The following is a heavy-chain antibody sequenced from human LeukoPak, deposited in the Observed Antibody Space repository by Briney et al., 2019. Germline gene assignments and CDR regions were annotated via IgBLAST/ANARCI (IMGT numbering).Heavy chain of an antibody. CDR3: ARHQYYDPNDY. CDR2: IYYSGST. D-gene: IGHD3-3*01. Sequence: SETLSLTCTVSGGSISSSSYYWGWIRQPPGKGLEWIGSIYYSGSTYYNPSLKSRVTISVDTSKNQFSLKLSSVTAADTAVYYCARHQYYDPNDYWGQGTLVTVSS. J-gene: IGHJ4*02. V-gene: IGHV4-39*01. CDR1: GGSISSSSYY.